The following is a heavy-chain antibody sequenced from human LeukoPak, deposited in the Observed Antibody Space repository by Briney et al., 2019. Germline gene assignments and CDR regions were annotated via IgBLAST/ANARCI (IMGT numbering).Heavy chain of an antibody. CDR1: GFTFDDYA. J-gene: IGHJ4*02. CDR3: ARSKFGEFIDY. V-gene: IGHV3-9*01. Sequence: GGSLRLSCAASGFTFDDYAIHWVRQAPGKGLEWVSGINWNSGSKHYADSVKGRFTISRDDAKNSLYLQMNSLRAEDTAVYYCARSKFGEFIDYWGQGTLVTVSS. CDR2: INWNSGSK. D-gene: IGHD3-10*01.